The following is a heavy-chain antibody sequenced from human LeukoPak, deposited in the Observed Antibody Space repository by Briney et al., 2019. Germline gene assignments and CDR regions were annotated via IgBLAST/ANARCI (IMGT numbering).Heavy chain of an antibody. V-gene: IGHV3-23*01. CDR2: ITGSGGST. Sequence: GGSLRLSCAASRFPFSSYAMSWVRQVPGKGLEWVSAITGSGGSTYYADSVKGRFTISRDNSKNTLYLQMNGLRAEDTAVYYCAREEGTFSAYELDYWGQGTLVTVSS. J-gene: IGHJ4*02. D-gene: IGHD5-12*01. CDR3: AREEGTFSAYELDY. CDR1: RFPFSSYA.